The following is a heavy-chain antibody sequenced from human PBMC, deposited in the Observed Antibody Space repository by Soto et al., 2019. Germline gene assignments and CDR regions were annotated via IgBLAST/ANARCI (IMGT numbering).Heavy chain of an antibody. CDR2: IYNGGRT. CDR3: ARAPVGMDSINFFDH. D-gene: IGHD2-8*01. CDR1: GDSISSDGYH. Sequence: SETLSLTCTVSGDSISSDGYHWSWIRQSPGKGLEWIGYIYNGGRTFYRPSLESRINMSLDATKNSYSLRLTSVTAADTAVYYCARAPVGMDSINFFDHWGQGVLVTVSS. J-gene: IGHJ4*02. V-gene: IGHV4-30-4*01.